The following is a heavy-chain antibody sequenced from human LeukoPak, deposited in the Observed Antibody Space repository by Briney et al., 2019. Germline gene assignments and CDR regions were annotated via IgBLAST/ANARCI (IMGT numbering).Heavy chain of an antibody. J-gene: IGHJ3*02. CDR2: IYSGGST. V-gene: IGHV3-53*01. CDR3: ASLAARPVYAFDI. CDR1: GFTVSSNY. Sequence: GGSLRLSCAASGFTVSSNYMSWVRQAPGKGLEWVSVIYSGGSTYYADSVKGRFTNSRDNSKNTLYLQMNSLRAEDTAVYYCASLAARPVYAFDIWGQGTMVTVSS. D-gene: IGHD6-6*01.